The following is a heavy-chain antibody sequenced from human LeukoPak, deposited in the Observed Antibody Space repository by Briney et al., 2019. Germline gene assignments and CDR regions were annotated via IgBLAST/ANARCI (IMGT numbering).Heavy chain of an antibody. D-gene: IGHD1-26*01. Sequence: GGSLRLSCAVSGIPFSSSSMNWVRQAPGKGLEWVSYISFRSSTIYYADSVKGRFTITRDNAKNSLFLQMNSLRAEDTAVYYCARGIGRLGDWGQGTLVTVSS. CDR2: ISFRSSTI. CDR3: ARGIGRLGD. CDR1: GIPFSSSS. V-gene: IGHV3-48*01. J-gene: IGHJ4*02.